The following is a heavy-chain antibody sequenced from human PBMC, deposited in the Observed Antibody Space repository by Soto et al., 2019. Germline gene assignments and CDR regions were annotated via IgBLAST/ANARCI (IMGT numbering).Heavy chain of an antibody. J-gene: IGHJ4*02. Sequence: EVQLMESGGGLVQPGGSLRLSCAASGFTFSSYAMSWVRQAPGKGLEWVSAISGSGGSTYYADSVKGRFTISRVNSKNTPYLQMNSLRAEDTAVYYCATLMHLWSGYYGGGSDYWGQGTLLTVSS. D-gene: IGHD3-3*02. CDR2: ISGSGGST. V-gene: IGHV3-23*01. CDR1: GFTFSSYA. CDR3: ATLMHLWSGYYGGGSDY.